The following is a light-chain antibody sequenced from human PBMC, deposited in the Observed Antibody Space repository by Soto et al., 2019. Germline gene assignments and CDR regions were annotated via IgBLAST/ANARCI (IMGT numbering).Light chain of an antibody. CDR1: QSISSY. CDR2: AAS. J-gene: IGKJ4*01. CDR3: QQSYSNIALS. Sequence: DIQMTQSPSSLSASVGDRVTITCRASQSISSYLNWYQQKPGKAPKLLIYAASSLPSGVPSRFSGSGSGTDFTLSISSLQHDDSATYYCQQSYSNIALSFGGGTKVDIK. V-gene: IGKV1-39*01.